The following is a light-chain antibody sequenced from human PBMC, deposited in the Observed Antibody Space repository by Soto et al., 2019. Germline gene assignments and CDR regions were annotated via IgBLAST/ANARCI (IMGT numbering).Light chain of an antibody. Sequence: DIKMTQSPSSLSASVGDRVTITCRASQSISSYLNWYQQKPGKAPKLLIYAASSLHSGVPSRFSGSGSGTDFTLTISSLQPEDFATYYCQQSYSTLYTFGQGTKLEI. CDR3: QQSYSTLYT. V-gene: IGKV1-39*01. CDR1: QSISSY. J-gene: IGKJ2*01. CDR2: AAS.